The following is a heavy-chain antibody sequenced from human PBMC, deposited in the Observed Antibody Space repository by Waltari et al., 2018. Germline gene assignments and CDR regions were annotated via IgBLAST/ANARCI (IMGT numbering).Heavy chain of an antibody. J-gene: IGHJ4*02. CDR1: GYTFTSYD. V-gene: IGHV1-8*01. D-gene: IGHD3-22*01. CDR2: MNPISGTT. CDR3: VRDPEDSSGYYQNFDY. Sequence: QVQLVQSGAEVKKPGASVKVSCKASGYTFTSYDINWVRQATGQGLEWMGWMNPISGTTGYAPKFQGRVTMTRNTSLSTAYIALSSLRSADTAVYYCVRDPEDSSGYYQNFDYCGQGPLVTVSS.